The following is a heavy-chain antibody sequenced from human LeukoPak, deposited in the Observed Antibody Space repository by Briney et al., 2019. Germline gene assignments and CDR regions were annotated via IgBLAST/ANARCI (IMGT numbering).Heavy chain of an antibody. CDR3: ARDSPRYSEVGATVWFDP. D-gene: IGHD1-26*01. Sequence: SETLSLTCTVSGYSISSGYYWGWIRQPPGKGLEWIGSIYHSGSTYYNPSLKSRVTISVDTSKNQFSLKLSSVTAADTAVYYCARDSPRYSEVGATVWFDPWGQGTLVTVSS. CDR2: IYHSGST. V-gene: IGHV4-38-2*02. CDR1: GYSISSGYY. J-gene: IGHJ5*02.